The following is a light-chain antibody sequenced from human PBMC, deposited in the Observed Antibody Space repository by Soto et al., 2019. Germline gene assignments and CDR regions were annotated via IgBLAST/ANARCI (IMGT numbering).Light chain of an antibody. CDR3: CSYAGSGVV. V-gene: IGLV2-23*01. CDR1: SSDVGSYNL. CDR2: EGS. J-gene: IGLJ2*01. Sequence: QSVLTQPASVSGSPGQSITISCTGTSSDVGSYNLVSWYQQHPGKAPKLMIYEGSKRPSGASNRFSGSKSGNTASLTISGLQAEDEADYYCCSYAGSGVVFGGGTKLTVL.